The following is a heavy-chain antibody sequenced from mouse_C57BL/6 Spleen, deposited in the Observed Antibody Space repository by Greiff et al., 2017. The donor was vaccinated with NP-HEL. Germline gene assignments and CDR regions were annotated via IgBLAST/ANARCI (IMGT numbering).Heavy chain of an antibody. CDR3: ARDYYGSRGYAMDY. V-gene: IGHV1-82*01. CDR1: GYAFSSSW. D-gene: IGHD1-1*01. Sequence: VQLQESGPELVKPGASVKISCKASGYAFSSSWMNWVKQRPGKGLEWIGRIYPGDGATNYNGKFKGKATLTADKSSSTAYMQLSSLTSEDSAVYFCARDYYGSRGYAMDYWGQGTSVTVSS. J-gene: IGHJ4*01. CDR2: IYPGDGAT.